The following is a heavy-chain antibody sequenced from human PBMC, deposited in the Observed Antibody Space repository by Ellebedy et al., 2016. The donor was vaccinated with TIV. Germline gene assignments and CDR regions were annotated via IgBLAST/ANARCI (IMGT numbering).Heavy chain of an antibody. J-gene: IGHJ4*02. CDR3: APRDGSYTY. V-gene: IGHV3-23*01. Sequence: GESLKISCAASGFTFSSYAMSWVRQAPGKGLEWVSAISGSGASTYYADSVKGRFTISRDNSKNTLYLQMSSLRAEDTAVYYCAPRDGSYTYWGQGTLVTVSS. CDR2: ISGSGAST. CDR1: GFTFSSYA. D-gene: IGHD3-10*01.